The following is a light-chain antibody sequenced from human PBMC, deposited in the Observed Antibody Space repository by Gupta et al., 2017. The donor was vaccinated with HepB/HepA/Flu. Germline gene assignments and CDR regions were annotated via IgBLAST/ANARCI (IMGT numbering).Light chain of an antibody. V-gene: IGLV2-14*01. CDR1: SSDVGGYNY. Sequence: QSALTQPASVSGSPGQSITISCTGTSSDVGGYNYVSWYQQHPGKAPKLMIYDVSDRPSGVSNRFSGSKSGNTASLTISGLQAEDEADYYCSSSTRSNTVLFGGGTKLTVL. CDR3: SSSTRSNTVL. CDR2: DVS. J-gene: IGLJ2*01.